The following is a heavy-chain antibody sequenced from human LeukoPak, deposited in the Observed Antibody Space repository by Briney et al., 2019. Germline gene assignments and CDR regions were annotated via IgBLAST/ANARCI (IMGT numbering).Heavy chain of an antibody. Sequence: GGSLRLSCAASGFTFSSYSMNWVRQAPGKGLEWVSSISSSSTYIYYVDSVKGRFTISRDNAKNSLYLQMNSLRAEDTAVYHCARVGSWDTFDVWGQGTMVTVSS. CDR1: GFTFSSYS. V-gene: IGHV3-21*01. J-gene: IGHJ3*01. CDR2: ISSSSTYI. D-gene: IGHD3-10*01. CDR3: ARVGSWDTFDV.